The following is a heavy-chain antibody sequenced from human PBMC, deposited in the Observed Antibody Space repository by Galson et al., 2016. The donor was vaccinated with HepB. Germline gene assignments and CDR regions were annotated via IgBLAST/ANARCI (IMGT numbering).Heavy chain of an antibody. J-gene: IGHJ4*02. CDR1: GHTLTDLS. CDR2: FDPENGET. V-gene: IGHV1-24*01. D-gene: IGHD1-1*01. CDR3: ATGVFHLAGTGGGIGFEN. Sequence: SVKVSCKVSGHTLTDLSIYWVRQVLGRGLEWMGGFDPENGETMYAQKFQGRVTMTEDTSADTAYMELNSLRSEDTDVYYCATGVFHLAGTGGGIGFENWGQGTLVTVSS.